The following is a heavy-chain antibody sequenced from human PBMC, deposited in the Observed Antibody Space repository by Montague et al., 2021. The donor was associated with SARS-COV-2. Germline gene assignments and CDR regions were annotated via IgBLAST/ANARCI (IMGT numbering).Heavy chain of an antibody. J-gene: IGHJ4*02. CDR1: GGSFSGYY. V-gene: IGHV4-34*01. CDR2: ITHSGST. CDR3: ARGTKRLFTYDYDSSGYESDY. D-gene: IGHD3-22*01. Sequence: SETLSLTCAVYGGSFSGYYWSWILQPPGKGLEWFGEITHSGSTKYNPSLKSRVTISVFTSKNQFSLMLISVTAADTAVYYCARGTKRLFTYDYDSSGYESDYWGQGTLVTVSS.